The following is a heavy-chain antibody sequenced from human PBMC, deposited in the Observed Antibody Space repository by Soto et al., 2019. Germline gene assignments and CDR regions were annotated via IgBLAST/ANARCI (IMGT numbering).Heavy chain of an antibody. V-gene: IGHV3-21*01. CDR1: GFTFSSYS. J-gene: IGHJ4*02. CDR2: ISSTSSYI. CDR3: ARDPIGEPGNFGS. Sequence: GGSLRLSCAASGFTFSSYSMNWVRQAPGKGLEWVSSISSTSSYIYYADSVKGRFTISRDNAKSSLYLQMNSLRADDTAVYYCARDPIGEPGNFGSWGQGTLVTVSS.